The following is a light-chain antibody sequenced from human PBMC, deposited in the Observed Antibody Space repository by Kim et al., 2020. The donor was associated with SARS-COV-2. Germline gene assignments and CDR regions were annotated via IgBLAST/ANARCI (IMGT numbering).Light chain of an antibody. CDR1: QARRND. J-gene: IGKJ1*01. Sequence: ASVGDRVTITGRTSQARRNDLGWYQQKPGKAPKRLLYAASTLPSGVPARFSGSGLGTDFTLTISSLQPEDFATYYCLQDYHEPWTFGQGTKVDIK. V-gene: IGKV1-6*01. CDR3: LQDYHEPWT. CDR2: AAS.